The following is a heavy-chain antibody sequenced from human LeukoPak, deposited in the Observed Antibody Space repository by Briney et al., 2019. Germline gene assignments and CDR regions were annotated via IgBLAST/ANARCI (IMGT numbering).Heavy chain of an antibody. CDR1: GYTFTSYG. CDR3: ARVYYYDSSGTGDY. V-gene: IGHV1-18*01. Sequence: GASVKVSCKASGYTFTSYGISWVRQAPGQGLEWMGWISAYNGNTNYAQKLQGRVTMTTDTSTSTTYMELRSLRSDDTAVYYCARVYYYDSSGTGDYWGQGTLVTVSS. J-gene: IGHJ4*02. D-gene: IGHD3-22*01. CDR2: ISAYNGNT.